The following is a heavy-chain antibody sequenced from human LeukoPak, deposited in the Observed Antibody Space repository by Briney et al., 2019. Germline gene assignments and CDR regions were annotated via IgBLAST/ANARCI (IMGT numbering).Heavy chain of an antibody. D-gene: IGHD6-19*01. CDR1: GYSLTSYW. CDR3: ARRSGWYTQKTHRPGYYYYYYMDV. J-gene: IGHJ6*03. Sequence: HGESLKISCKGSGYSLTSYWIGWVRQMPGKGLEWMGIIYPGDSDTRYSPSFQGQVTISADKSISTAYLQWSSLKASDTAMYYCARRSGWYTQKTHRPGYYYYYYMDVWGKGTTVTVSS. CDR2: IYPGDSDT. V-gene: IGHV5-51*01.